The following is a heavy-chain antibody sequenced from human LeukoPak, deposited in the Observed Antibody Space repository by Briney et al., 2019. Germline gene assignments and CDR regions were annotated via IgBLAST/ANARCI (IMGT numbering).Heavy chain of an antibody. J-gene: IGHJ4*02. CDR1: GFTFSSYA. CDR3: ARDSRGELPIDY. CDR2: ISYDGSNK. Sequence: PGGSLRLSCAASGFTFSSYAMHWVRQAPGKGLEWVAVISYDGSNKYYADSVKGRFTISRDNSKNTLYLQMNSLRAEDTAVYYCARDSRGELPIDYWGQGTLVTVSS. D-gene: IGHD1-26*01. V-gene: IGHV3-30-3*01.